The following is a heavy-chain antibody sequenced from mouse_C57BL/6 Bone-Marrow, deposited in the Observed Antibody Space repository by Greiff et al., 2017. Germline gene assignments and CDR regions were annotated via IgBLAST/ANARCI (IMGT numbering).Heavy chain of an antibody. CDR2: IDPSDSYT. CDR3: ARAASAWFAY. V-gene: IGHV1-69*01. Sequence: QVQLKQPGAELVMPGASVKLSCKASGYTFTSYWMHWVKQRPGQGLEWIGEIDPSDSYTNYNQKFKGKSTLTVDKSSSTAYMQRSNLTSEDSAVYYCARAASAWFAYWGQGTGVTVSA. J-gene: IGHJ3*01. CDR1: GYTFTSYW.